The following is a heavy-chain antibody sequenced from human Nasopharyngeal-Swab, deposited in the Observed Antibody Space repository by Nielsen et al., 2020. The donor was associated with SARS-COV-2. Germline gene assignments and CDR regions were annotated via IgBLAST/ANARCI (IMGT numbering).Heavy chain of an antibody. D-gene: IGHD2-2*01. V-gene: IGHV4-34*01. J-gene: IGHJ6*03. CDR1: GGSFSGSY. CDR3: ARGLSGIVPAPILGLGPYYYYYVDV. Sequence: SETLSLTCAVYGGSFSGSYWGWIRQPPGKGPEWIAEINHSGSTNYNPSLKSRVTLSVDTSMNQVSLEVSSVTAADTAVYYCARGLSGIVPAPILGLGPYYYYYVDVWGKGTKV. CDR2: INHSGST.